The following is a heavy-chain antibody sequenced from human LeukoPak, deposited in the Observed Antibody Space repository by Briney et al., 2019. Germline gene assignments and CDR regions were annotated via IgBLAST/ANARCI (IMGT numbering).Heavy chain of an antibody. J-gene: IGHJ4*02. D-gene: IGHD5-18*01. CDR2: IYYSGST. Sequence: SETLSLTCTVSGGSISSYYWSWIRQPPGKGLEWIGYIYYSGSTNYNPSLKSRVTISVDTSKNQFSLKLSSVTAADTAVYYCARVVGGYVGYIFDYWGQGTLVTVSS. CDR3: ARVVGGYVGYIFDY. CDR1: GGSISSYY. V-gene: IGHV4-59*01.